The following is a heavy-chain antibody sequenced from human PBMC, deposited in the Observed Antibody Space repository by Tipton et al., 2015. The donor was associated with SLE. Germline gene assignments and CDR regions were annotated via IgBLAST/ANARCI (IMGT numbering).Heavy chain of an antibody. CDR2: IYSGGPT. CDR3: ARVISRAEYFFDS. J-gene: IGHJ4*02. V-gene: IGHV3-53*04. D-gene: IGHD2/OR15-2a*01. Sequence: QLVQSGRGVVQPGRSLRLSCATSGFSVSTNHMSWVRQAPGKGLEWVSTIYSGGPTFYADSMKGRFTISRDNFKNVLYLQMNSLRVEDTAVYYCARVISRAEYFFDSWGQGTLVPVSS. CDR1: GFSVSTNH.